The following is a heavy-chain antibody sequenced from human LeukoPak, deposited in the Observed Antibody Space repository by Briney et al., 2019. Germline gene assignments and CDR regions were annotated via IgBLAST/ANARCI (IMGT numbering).Heavy chain of an antibody. V-gene: IGHV3-48*01. CDR2: ISSSGTSI. D-gene: IGHD3-3*01. Sequence: GGSLRLYCTASGFTFSSYCINWVRQAPGKGLDSVSYISSSGTSIYYADSVKGRFTVSRDNARYSLHLQINSLRGEDTAVYYCTRDAASGTNWFDPWGQGTLVTVSS. CDR1: GFTFSSYC. CDR3: TRDAASGTNWFDP. J-gene: IGHJ5*02.